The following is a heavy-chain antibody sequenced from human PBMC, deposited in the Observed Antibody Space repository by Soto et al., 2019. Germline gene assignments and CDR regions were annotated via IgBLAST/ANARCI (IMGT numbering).Heavy chain of an antibody. CDR1: GFTFSSYG. J-gene: IGHJ4*02. CDR3: ARESEDLPSNFDY. V-gene: IGHV3-33*01. Sequence: GGSLRLSCAVSGFTFSSYGIHWVRQAPGKGLEWVSLIWYDGTKKYYADSVKGRFTILRDNSKNTLYLQMNSLRPEDTAVYYCARESEDLPSNFDYWGQGTLVTVSS. CDR2: IWYDGTKK.